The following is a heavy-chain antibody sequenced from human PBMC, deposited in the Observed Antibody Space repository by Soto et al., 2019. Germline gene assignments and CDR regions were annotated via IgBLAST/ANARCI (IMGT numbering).Heavy chain of an antibody. CDR3: ARDSDGVYSSSSGYYYGMDV. CDR2: TYYRSKWYN. CDR1: GDSVSRNSAA. V-gene: IGHV6-1*01. D-gene: IGHD6-6*01. J-gene: IGHJ6*02. Sequence: PWQTPSLPCAISGDSVSRNSAAWNWIRQSPSRGLEWLGRTYYRSKWYNDYAVSVKSRITINRCTSKNQFSLQLNSVTPEDTAVYYCARDSDGVYSSSSGYYYGMDVWGQGTTVTVSS.